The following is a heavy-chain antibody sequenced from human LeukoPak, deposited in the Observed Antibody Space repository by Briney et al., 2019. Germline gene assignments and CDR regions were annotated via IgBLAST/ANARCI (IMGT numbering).Heavy chain of an antibody. J-gene: IGHJ4*02. CDR2: ISYSGST. Sequence: PSETLSLTCTVSGGSIRTYYWSWIRQPPGKGLEWIGYISYSGSTNYNPSLKSRVTISLDTSKNQFALKLSSVTAADTAVYYCARSIIGTRSKFDYWGQGTLVTVSS. V-gene: IGHV4-59*08. D-gene: IGHD1/OR15-1a*01. CDR3: ARSIIGTRSKFDY. CDR1: GGSIRTYY.